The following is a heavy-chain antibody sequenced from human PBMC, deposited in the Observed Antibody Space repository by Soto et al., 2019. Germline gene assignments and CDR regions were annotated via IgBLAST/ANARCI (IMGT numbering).Heavy chain of an antibody. CDR3: AKDAISGDGIWLMDS. CDR1: GGTLSRYA. CDR2: VSPLFGPA. Sequence: SVKVSCKASGGTLSRYATSWVRQAPGQGLEWLGGVSPLFGPANYAQKFRGRVTITADKSTSTAYMELSSLRSEDTAVYYCAKDAISGDGIWLMDSWGQGTVVTVSS. J-gene: IGHJ5*02. D-gene: IGHD4-17*01. V-gene: IGHV1-69*06.